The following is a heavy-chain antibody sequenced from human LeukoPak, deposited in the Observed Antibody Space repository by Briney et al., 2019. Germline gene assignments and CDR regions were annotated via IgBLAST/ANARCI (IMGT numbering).Heavy chain of an antibody. CDR2: IHSGGST. CDR1: GFTVSSNY. J-gene: IGHJ4*02. CDR3: ARPFLGYCSGGGCYFGY. Sequence: GGSLRLSCAASGFTVSSNYMSWVRQAPGKGLEWGSVIHSGGSTYYAESVKGRFNISRHNSKNTLYLQMNRLRAEDTAVYYCARPFLGYCSGGGCYFGYWGQGTLVTVSS. D-gene: IGHD2-15*01. V-gene: IGHV3-53*01.